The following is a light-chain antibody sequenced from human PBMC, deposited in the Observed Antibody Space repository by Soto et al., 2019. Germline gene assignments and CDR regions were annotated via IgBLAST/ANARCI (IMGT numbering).Light chain of an antibody. Sequence: QSVLTQPPSLSATPGQRVNISCSGSFSNIGDNAVNWYQQLPGAAPKLLIYLNDQRPSGVPDRFSGSTSGNAASLTISGLQADDEADYFCCSSAPESTYVFGTGTKVTVL. CDR1: FSNIGDNA. J-gene: IGLJ1*01. CDR2: LND. V-gene: IGLV1-44*01. CDR3: CSSAPESTYV.